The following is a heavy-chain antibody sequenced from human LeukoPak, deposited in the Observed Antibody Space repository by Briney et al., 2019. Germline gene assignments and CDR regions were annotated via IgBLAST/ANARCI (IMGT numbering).Heavy chain of an antibody. CDR1: GITLSNYG. V-gene: IGHV3-23*01. D-gene: IGHD3-22*01. Sequence: GGPLSLSCAVSGITLSNYGMSWGRRAPGEGRGGGAGISDSGGSTNYADSVKGGFTIPRDSPKNTLYLQMTSLRAEDTAVYFCAKRGVVIRVILVGFHKEAYYFDSWGQGALVTVSS. J-gene: IGHJ4*02. CDR2: ISDSGGST. CDR3: AKRGVVIRVILVGFHKEAYYFDS.